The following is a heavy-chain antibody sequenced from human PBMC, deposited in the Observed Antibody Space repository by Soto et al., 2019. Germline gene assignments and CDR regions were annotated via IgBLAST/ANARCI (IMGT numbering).Heavy chain of an antibody. V-gene: IGHV1-69*01. CDR3: ARDLTSVRGS. Sequence: QVQMVQSGAEVKKPGSSARVSCKVSGGTFSRHSISWVRQAPGQGLEWMGGIIPIFDATQYAQKLQGRLTITADESTTTFHMDLSGLRPEDTAIYYCARDLTSVRGSWGQGTLVTVS. CDR1: GGTFSRHS. D-gene: IGHD3-10*01. J-gene: IGHJ4*02. CDR2: IIPIFDAT.